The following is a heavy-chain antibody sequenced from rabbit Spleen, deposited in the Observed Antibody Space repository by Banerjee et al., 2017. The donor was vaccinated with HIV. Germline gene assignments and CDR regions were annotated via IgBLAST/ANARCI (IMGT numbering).Heavy chain of an antibody. CDR3: ARDRVSGINWRLEGLGL. D-gene: IGHD4-1*01. J-gene: IGHJ4*01. V-gene: IGHV1S45*01. CDR2: TYTSSGTT. Sequence: QEQLVEYGGDLVQPEGSLTLTCTASGFSFSNNYVMCWVRQAPGKGLELIACTYTSSGTTWYASWAKGRFTISKTSSTTVTLQMTSLTAADTATYFCARDRVSGINWRLEGLGLWGPGTLVTVS. CDR1: GFSFSNNYV.